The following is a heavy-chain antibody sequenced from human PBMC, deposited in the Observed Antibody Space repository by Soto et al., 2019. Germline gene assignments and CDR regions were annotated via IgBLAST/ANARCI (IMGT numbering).Heavy chain of an antibody. D-gene: IGHD3-22*01. CDR2: IWYDGSNK. Sequence: PGGSLRLSCAASGFTFSSYGMHWVRQAPGKGLEWVAVIWYDGSNKYYGDSVKGRFTISRDNSKNTLYLQMNSLRAEDTAVYYCARTESSGNCFDNWGHGTLVTVSS. CDR1: GFTFSSYG. V-gene: IGHV3-33*01. J-gene: IGHJ4*01. CDR3: ARTESSGNCFDN.